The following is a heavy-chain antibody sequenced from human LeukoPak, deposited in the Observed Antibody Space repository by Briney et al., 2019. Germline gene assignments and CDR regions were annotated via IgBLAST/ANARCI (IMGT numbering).Heavy chain of an antibody. V-gene: IGHV3-9*01. J-gene: IGHJ4*02. CDR1: GFTFDDYA. D-gene: IGHD3-10*01. Sequence: GGSLRLSCAASGFTFDDYAMHWVRQAPGKGLEWVSGTSWNSGSIGYADSVKGRFTISRDNAKNSLYLQMNSLRAEDTALYYCEKGSGLSRGVEIYFDYWGQGTLVTVSS. CDR3: EKGSGLSRGVEIYFDY. CDR2: TSWNSGSI.